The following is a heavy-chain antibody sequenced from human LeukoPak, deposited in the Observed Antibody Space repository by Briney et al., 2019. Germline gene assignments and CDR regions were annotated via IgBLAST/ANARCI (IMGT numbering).Heavy chain of an antibody. Sequence: ASVKVSCKASGYTYTNYGISWVRQAPGQGLEWMGWISAYNGNTNYAQKLQGRVTMTTDTSTSTAYMELRSLRSDDTAVYYCARDRWSYYYDSSGPNDAFDIWGQGTMATVSS. CDR2: ISAYNGNT. J-gene: IGHJ3*02. V-gene: IGHV1-18*01. CDR1: GYTYTNYG. D-gene: IGHD3-22*01. CDR3: ARDRWSYYYDSSGPNDAFDI.